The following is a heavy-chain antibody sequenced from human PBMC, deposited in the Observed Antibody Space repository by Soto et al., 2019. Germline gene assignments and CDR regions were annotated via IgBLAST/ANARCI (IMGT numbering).Heavy chain of an antibody. CDR3: AKAIVTLSSGFPLPPQCDY. Sequence: PGGSLRLSCAASGFTFDDYAMHWVRQAPGKGLEWVSGISWNSGSIGYADSVKGRFTISRDNAKNSLYLQMNSLRAEDTALYYCAKAIVTLSSGFPLPPQCDYWGQGTMVTVSS. D-gene: IGHD6-19*01. CDR1: GFTFDDYA. V-gene: IGHV3-9*01. CDR2: ISWNSGSI. J-gene: IGHJ4*02.